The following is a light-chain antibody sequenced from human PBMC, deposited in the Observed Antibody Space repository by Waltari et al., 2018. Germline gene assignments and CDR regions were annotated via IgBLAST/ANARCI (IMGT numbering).Light chain of an antibody. Sequence: EIVLTQSPATLSLSPGEGATLSCRASESVRSYLAWYQPKPGQPPRLLIYDASNRAPGIPARFSGSGSGTDFSLSISSLEPEDFAVYYCQQRHNWPLTFGGGTKVEIK. J-gene: IGKJ4*01. V-gene: IGKV3-11*01. CDR2: DAS. CDR3: QQRHNWPLT. CDR1: ESVRSY.